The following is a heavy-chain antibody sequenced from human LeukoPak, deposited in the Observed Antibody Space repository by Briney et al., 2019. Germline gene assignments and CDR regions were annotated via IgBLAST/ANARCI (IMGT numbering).Heavy chain of an antibody. CDR2: IYENGGTT. Sequence: PGGSLRLSCVGSGLTFRSHAMSWVRQAPEKGLEFVSGIYENGGTTYYADSVKGRFSISRDNSKNTLYLQMDSLRGEGTAVYYCAKDFRIGYSAHFDYWGQGALVTVSS. D-gene: IGHD2-21*01. CDR1: GLTFRSHA. CDR3: AKDFRIGYSAHFDY. V-gene: IGHV3-23*01. J-gene: IGHJ4*02.